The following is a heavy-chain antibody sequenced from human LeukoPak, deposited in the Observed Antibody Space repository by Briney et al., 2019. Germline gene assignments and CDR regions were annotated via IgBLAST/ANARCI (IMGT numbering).Heavy chain of an antibody. J-gene: IGHJ6*03. D-gene: IGHD4-17*01. CDR1: GDSINNYY. CDR3: ARDILAGDYGLGKGYYYSYYMDV. CDR2: IYYTGST. Sequence: PSETLSLTCTVSGDSINNYYWTWIRQPPGKGLEWMGDIYYTGSTNYNPSLKSRVTISVDTSKNQFSLKLSSVTAADTAVYYCARDILAGDYGLGKGYYYSYYMDVWGKGTTVTVSS. V-gene: IGHV4-59*12.